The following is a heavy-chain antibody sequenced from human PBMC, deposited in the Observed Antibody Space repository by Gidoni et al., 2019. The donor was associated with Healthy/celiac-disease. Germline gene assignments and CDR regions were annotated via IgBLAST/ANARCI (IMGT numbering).Heavy chain of an antibody. Sequence: QLVESGGGSVQPGGSMRLSCAASGFTVSSNYMSWVRQAPGKGLEWVPVIYNGGNTYYADSVKGRFTISRDNSKNTRYLQMNSLRAGDTAVYYCARTAPGGGYGYYFDYWGQGTLVTVSS. CDR3: ARTAPGGGYGYYFDY. J-gene: IGHJ4*02. D-gene: IGHD5-12*01. CDR2: IYNGGNT. CDR1: GFTVSSNY. V-gene: IGHV3-66*01.